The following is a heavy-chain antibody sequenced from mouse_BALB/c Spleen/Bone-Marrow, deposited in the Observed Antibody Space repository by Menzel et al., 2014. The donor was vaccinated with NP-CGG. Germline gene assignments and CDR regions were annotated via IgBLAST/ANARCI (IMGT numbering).Heavy chain of an antibody. V-gene: IGHV5-9-2*01. J-gene: IGHJ2*01. CDR3: ARQAGGSGYFDY. CDR2: ISGGGSYT. CDR1: GFTFSSYG. D-gene: IGHD1-1*01. Sequence: EVQRVESGGGLVKPGGSLKLSCAASGFTFSSYGMSWVRQTPEKRLEWVATISGGGSYTYYPDSVKGRFTISRDNAKNNLYLQMSSLRSEDTAWYYCARQAGGSGYFDYWGQGTTLTVSS.